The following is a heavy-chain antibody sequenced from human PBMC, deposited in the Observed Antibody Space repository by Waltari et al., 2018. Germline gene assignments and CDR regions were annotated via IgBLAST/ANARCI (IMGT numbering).Heavy chain of an antibody. J-gene: IGHJ4*02. CDR1: GDSMSSGDW. CDR3: ARDRGRGIYLDS. D-gene: IGHD2-15*01. V-gene: IGHV4-4*02. CDR2: IQRSGRT. Sequence: QMQLQESGPGLVKPSGTLSVTCTVSGDSMSSGDWWSWVRQSPEKGLEWIGQIQRSGRTHYNPSFESRVTISMDSSNIQFSLKVTSTTAADTAVYYCARDRGRGIYLDSWGRGTLVTVSP.